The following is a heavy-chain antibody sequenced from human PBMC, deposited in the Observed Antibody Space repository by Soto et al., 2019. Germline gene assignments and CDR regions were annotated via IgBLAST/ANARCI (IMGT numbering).Heavy chain of an antibody. J-gene: IGHJ4*02. CDR2: IWYDGSNK. Sequence: GGSLRLSCAASGFTFSSYGMHWVRQAPGKGLEWVAVIWYDGSNKYYADSVKGRFTISRDNSKNTLYLQMNSLRAEDTAVYYCARRSPPLYYDSIRRGQNFDYWGQGTLVTVSS. CDR1: GFTFSSYG. CDR3: ARRSPPLYYDSIRRGQNFDY. V-gene: IGHV3-33*01. D-gene: IGHD3-22*01.